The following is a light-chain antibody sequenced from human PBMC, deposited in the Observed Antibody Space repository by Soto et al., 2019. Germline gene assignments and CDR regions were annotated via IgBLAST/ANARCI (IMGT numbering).Light chain of an antibody. V-gene: IGKV3-15*01. J-gene: IGKJ1*01. CDR3: QQYYHWRT. CDR2: DVS. Sequence: EIVMTQSPATLSVSPGERATLSCRASQNVLSNLAWYQLKPGQAPSLLMYDVSTRASAAPARFSGSGSGSEFTLTISSLQSEDFAIYFCQQYYHWRTFGQGTKV. CDR1: QNVLSN.